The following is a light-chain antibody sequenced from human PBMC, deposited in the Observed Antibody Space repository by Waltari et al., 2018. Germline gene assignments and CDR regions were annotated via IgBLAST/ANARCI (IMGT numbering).Light chain of an antibody. CDR2: EVS. CDR3: MQGIHLPPYT. Sequence: DIVMTQTPLSLSVTPGQPAPIPCKSSQSLLHSDGKTYLYGYLQKPGQSPQLIINEVSSRFAGVADRLCGSGSSTDFSLQISRVEADDVWAYYCMQGIHLPPYTFGQGTKLEIK. V-gene: IGKV2-29*02. J-gene: IGKJ2*01. CDR1: QSLLHSDGKTY.